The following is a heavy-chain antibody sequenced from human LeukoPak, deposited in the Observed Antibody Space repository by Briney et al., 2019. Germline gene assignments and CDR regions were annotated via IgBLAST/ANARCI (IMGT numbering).Heavy chain of an antibody. Sequence: SETLSLTCTVSGGSISTSSYYWGWIRQPPGKGLEWIGSIYYSGSTYYNPSLKSRVTISVDTSKNQFSLKLRSVTAADTAVYYCARKEGGQLVNTRRWFDPWGQGTLVTVSS. CDR1: GGSISTSSYY. CDR2: IYYSGST. CDR3: ARKEGGQLVNTRRWFDP. D-gene: IGHD6-13*01. J-gene: IGHJ5*02. V-gene: IGHV4-39*07.